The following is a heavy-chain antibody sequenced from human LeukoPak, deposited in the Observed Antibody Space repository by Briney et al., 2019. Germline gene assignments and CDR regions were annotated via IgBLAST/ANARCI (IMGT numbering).Heavy chain of an antibody. CDR1: GYSFTSYW. CDR2: IYPGDSDT. D-gene: IGHD6-13*01. CDR3: ASRYSSSWGPRDGFDI. Sequence: GESLKISCKGSGYSFTSYWIGWVRQMPGKGLEWMGIIYPGDSDTRYSPSFQGQVTISADKSISTAYLQWSSLKASDTAMYYCASRYSSSWGPRDGFDIWGQGPMVTVSS. J-gene: IGHJ3*02. V-gene: IGHV5-51*01.